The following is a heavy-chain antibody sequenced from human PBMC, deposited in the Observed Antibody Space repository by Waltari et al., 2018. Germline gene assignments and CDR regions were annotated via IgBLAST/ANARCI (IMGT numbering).Heavy chain of an antibody. Sequence: QVQLVQSGAEVKKPGASVQVSCKASGYTFTSYDINWVRQATGQGLEWMGWMNPNSGNTRYAQKFQGRGTMTRNTSISTAYMELSSLRSEDTAVYYCARGEYHDYSFDYWGQGTLVTVSS. CDR3: ARGEYHDYSFDY. CDR2: MNPNSGNT. V-gene: IGHV1-8*01. D-gene: IGHD4-4*01. CDR1: GYTFTSYD. J-gene: IGHJ4*02.